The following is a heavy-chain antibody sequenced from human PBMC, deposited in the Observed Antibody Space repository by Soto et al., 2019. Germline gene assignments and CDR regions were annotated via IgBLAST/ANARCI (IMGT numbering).Heavy chain of an antibody. D-gene: IGHD2-2*01. V-gene: IGHV1-69*13. J-gene: IGHJ6*02. Sequence: SVKVSCKASGGTFSSYAISWVRQAPGQGLEWMGGIIPIFGTANYAQKFQGRVTITADEATSTAYMELSSLRSEDTAVYYCARIVPPATLTLGYYYCGMDVWGQGTTVTVSS. CDR2: IIPIFGTA. CDR3: ARIVPPATLTLGYYYCGMDV. CDR1: GGTFSSYA.